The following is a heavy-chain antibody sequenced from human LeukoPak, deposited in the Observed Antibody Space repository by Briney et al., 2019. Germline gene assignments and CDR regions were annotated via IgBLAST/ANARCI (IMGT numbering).Heavy chain of an antibody. V-gene: IGHV3-23*01. Sequence: GGSLRLSCAASGFTFSSYAMSWVRQAPGKGLEWVSAISGSGGSTYYADSVKGRFTISRDNAKNTLYLQMNSLRAEDTAVYYCAKDSPPSDDYYDSSGYYPFDYWGQGTLVTVSS. CDR2: ISGSGGST. CDR3: AKDSPPSDDYYDSSGYYPFDY. D-gene: IGHD3-22*01. J-gene: IGHJ4*02. CDR1: GFTFSSYA.